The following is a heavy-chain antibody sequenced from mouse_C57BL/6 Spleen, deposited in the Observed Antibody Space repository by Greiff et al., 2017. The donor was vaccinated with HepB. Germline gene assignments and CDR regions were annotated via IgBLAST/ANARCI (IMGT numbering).Heavy chain of an antibody. V-gene: IGHV1-52*01. J-gene: IGHJ1*03. CDR2: IDPSDSET. Sequence: VQLQQSGAELVRPGSSVKLSCKASGYTFTSYWMHWVKQRPIQGLEWIGNIDPSDSETHYNQKFKDKATLTVDKSSSTAYMQLSSLTSEDSAVYYCARAPPYYSNYFWYFDVWGTGTTVTVSS. D-gene: IGHD2-5*01. CDR3: ARAPPYYSNYFWYFDV. CDR1: GYTFTSYW.